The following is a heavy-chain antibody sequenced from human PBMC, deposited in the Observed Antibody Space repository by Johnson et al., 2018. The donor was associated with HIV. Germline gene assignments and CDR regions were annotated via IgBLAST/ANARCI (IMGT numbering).Heavy chain of an antibody. V-gene: IGHV3-30*10. CDR3: ARDPWEMDAFYI. D-gene: IGHD1-26*01. CDR1: GFTFGDYA. Sequence: QVQLVESGGGLAQPGRSLRLSCTTSGFTFGDYAMNWVRQAPGKGLEWVAVISFDGSNKYYTDSVKGRFTISRDNSKNTLYLQMNSLRVEDTAVYYCARDPWEMDAFYIWGQGTIVPVSS. CDR2: ISFDGSNK. J-gene: IGHJ3*02.